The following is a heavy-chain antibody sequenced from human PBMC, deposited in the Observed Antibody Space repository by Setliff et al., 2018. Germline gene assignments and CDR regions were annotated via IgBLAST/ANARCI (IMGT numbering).Heavy chain of an antibody. V-gene: IGHV4-39*07. CDR2: IYYSGST. CDR1: GGSISSSSYY. CDR3: ARASPLQPSDY. D-gene: IGHD1-1*01. J-gene: IGHJ4*02. Sequence: SATLSLTCTVSGGSISSSSYYWGWIRQPPGKGLEWIGSIYYSGSTYYNPSLKSRVTISVDTSKNQFSLKLSSVTAADTAVYYCARASPLQPSDYWGQGTLVTVSS.